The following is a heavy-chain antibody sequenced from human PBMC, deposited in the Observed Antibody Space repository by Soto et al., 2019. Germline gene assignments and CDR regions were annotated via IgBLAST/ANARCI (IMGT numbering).Heavy chain of an antibody. CDR1: GGSFSGYY. CDR3: ALRFYCTNGVCYRTDYGMDV. J-gene: IGHJ6*02. V-gene: IGHV4-34*01. CDR2: INHSGST. Sequence: PSETLSLTCAVYGGSFSGYYWSWIRQPPGKGLEWIGEINHSGSTNYNPSLKSRVTISVDTSKNQFSLKLSSVTAADTAVYYCALRFYCTNGVCYRTDYGMDVWGQGTTVTVSS. D-gene: IGHD2-8*01.